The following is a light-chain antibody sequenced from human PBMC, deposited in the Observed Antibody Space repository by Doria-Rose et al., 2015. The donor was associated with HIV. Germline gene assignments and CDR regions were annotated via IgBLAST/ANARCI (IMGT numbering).Light chain of an antibody. CDR1: QTIPSKH. CDR2: GAS. V-gene: IGKV3-20*01. J-gene: IGKJ5*01. Sequence: EIVLTQSPGTLSLSPGERATLSCRASQTIPSKHLGWYQQTLGQAPRLLIYGASSRATGIPDRFSGSGSGTDFTLTISRLEPEDFAVYYCQQYGSLSAITFGQGTRLEIK. CDR3: QQYGSLSAIT.